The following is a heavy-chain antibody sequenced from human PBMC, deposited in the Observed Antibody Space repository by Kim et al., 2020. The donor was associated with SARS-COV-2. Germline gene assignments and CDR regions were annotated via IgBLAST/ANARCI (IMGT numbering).Heavy chain of an antibody. V-gene: IGHV3-11*03. J-gene: IGHJ4*02. D-gene: IGHD2-2*02. Sequence: GRFTISRDNAKNSLYLQMNRLRAEDTAVYYCANIVVVPAAICGGAYYFDYWGQGTLVTVSS. CDR3: ANIVVVPAAICGGAYYFDY.